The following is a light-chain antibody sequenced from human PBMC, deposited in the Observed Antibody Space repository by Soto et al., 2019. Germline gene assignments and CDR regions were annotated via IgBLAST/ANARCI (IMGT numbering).Light chain of an antibody. CDR3: YQLNSFPTT. Sequence: DIQLTQSPSSVSASVGDRVTITCRASQGINSCLAWYQQKPGRARKLRIYAASSLQSGVQSRFSGSGSGTDFIITITSLQPEDFATYYCYQLNSFPTTFGQGTRLEIK. J-gene: IGKJ5*01. CDR1: QGINSC. CDR2: AAS. V-gene: IGKV1D-12*01.